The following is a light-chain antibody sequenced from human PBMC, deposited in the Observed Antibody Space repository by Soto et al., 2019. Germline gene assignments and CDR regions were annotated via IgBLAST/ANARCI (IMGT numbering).Light chain of an antibody. CDR2: DVT. CDR1: SSDVGGYDY. J-gene: IGLJ2*01. CDR3: CSYAGSYTLLI. Sequence: QSALTQPRSVSGSPGQSVTISCTGTSSDVGGYDYVSWYQQHPGEAPKLIIYDVTERPSGVPDRFSGSRSGNTASLTISGLQAEDEADYHCCSYAGSYTLLIFGGGTKLTVL. V-gene: IGLV2-11*01.